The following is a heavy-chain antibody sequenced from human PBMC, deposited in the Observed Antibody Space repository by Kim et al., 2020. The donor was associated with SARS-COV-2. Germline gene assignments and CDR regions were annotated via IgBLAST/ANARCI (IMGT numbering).Heavy chain of an antibody. V-gene: IGHV3-30*18. CDR2: ISYDGSNK. CDR3: AKDIARWGYSGYDGHFDY. J-gene: IGHJ4*02. Sequence: GGSLRLSCAASGFTFSSYGMHWVRQAPGKGLEWVAVISYDGSNKYYADSVKGRFTISRDNSKNTLYLQMNSLRAEDTAVYYCAKDIARWGYSGYDGHFDYWGQGTLVTVSS. CDR1: GFTFSSYG. D-gene: IGHD5-12*01.